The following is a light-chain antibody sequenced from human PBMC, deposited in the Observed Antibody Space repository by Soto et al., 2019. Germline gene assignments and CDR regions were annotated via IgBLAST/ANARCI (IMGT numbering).Light chain of an antibody. CDR2: GAL. Sequence: EIVMTQSPATLSVSRGERATLSCRANQLVVTSYLHWYQHKPGQAPRLLISGALTRATGVPDRFSGSGSGTDFTLTISRLEPEDCAVYYCQLFGRSPTLGPGTKVDIK. J-gene: IGKJ3*01. CDR1: QLVVTSY. V-gene: IGKV3-20*01. CDR3: QLFGRSPT.